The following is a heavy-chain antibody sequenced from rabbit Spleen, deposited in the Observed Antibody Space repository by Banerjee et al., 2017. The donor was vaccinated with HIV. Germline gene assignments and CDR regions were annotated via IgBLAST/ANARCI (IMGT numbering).Heavy chain of an antibody. CDR2: IDTGSSGFT. D-gene: IGHD2-1*01. Sequence: QSLEESGGDLVKPGASLTLTCTASGVSFSFSSYMCWVRQAPGKGLEWIACIDTGSSGFTYFATWAKGRFTCSKTSSTTVTLQMTSLTVADTATYFCARIWKLWGPGTLVTVS. CDR1: GVSFSFSSY. V-gene: IGHV1S40*01. CDR3: ARIWKL. J-gene: IGHJ6*01.